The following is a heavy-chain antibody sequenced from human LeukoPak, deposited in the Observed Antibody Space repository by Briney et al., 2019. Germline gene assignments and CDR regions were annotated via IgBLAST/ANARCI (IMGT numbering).Heavy chain of an antibody. V-gene: IGHV4-34*01. Sequence: SETLSLTCAVYGGSFSGYYWSWIRQPPGKGLEWIGEINHSGSTNYNPSLKSRVTMSVDTSKNQFSLKLSSVTAADTAVYYCARGPTWQWLVYFDYWGQGTLVTVSS. CDR1: GGSFSGYY. D-gene: IGHD6-19*01. CDR3: ARGPTWQWLVYFDY. CDR2: INHSGST. J-gene: IGHJ4*02.